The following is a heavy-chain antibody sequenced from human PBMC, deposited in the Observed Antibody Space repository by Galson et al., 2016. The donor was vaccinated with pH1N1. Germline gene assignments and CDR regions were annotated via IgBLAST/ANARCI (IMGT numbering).Heavy chain of an antibody. D-gene: IGHD5-18*01. CDR2: ASFDGGTT. J-gene: IGHJ3*01. CDR1: GFRFSSYT. Sequence: SLRLSCAASGFRFSSYTMHWVRQAPGKGLEWVTVASFDGGTTCYADAVKGRFTISRDNEKSTLYLQMGSLRAEDTATYYCATSYTYGYGAAFDLWGQGTTVIVSS. CDR3: ATSYTYGYGAAFDL. V-gene: IGHV3-30*04.